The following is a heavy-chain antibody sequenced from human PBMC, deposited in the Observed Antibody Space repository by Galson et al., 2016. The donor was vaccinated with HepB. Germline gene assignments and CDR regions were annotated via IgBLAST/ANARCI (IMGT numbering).Heavy chain of an antibody. CDR1: GYTFTNYY. D-gene: IGHD4-17*01. V-gene: IGHV1-46*01. CDR3: ARPLLPFSGDNGYYYYGFDV. Sequence: SVKVSCKASGYTFTNYYMHWVRQAPGQGLEWMGLIHPTSGSPNYAQKFQDRVAMTRDTSTGTVYMELSSLRSEDTAVYYCARPLLPFSGDNGYYYYGFDVWGQGTTVTVSS. J-gene: IGHJ6*02. CDR2: IHPTSGSP.